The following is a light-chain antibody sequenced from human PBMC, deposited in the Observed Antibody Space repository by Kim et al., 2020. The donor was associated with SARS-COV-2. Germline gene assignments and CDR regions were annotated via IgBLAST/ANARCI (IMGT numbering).Light chain of an antibody. Sequence: VAPGERATLSCRASQSVSSYLAWYQQKPGQAPRLLIYDASNRATGIPARFSGSGSGTDFTLTISSLEPEDFAVYYCQERSNRPPTFGQGTKVEIK. V-gene: IGKV3-11*01. J-gene: IGKJ1*01. CDR1: QSVSSY. CDR2: DAS. CDR3: QERSNRPPT.